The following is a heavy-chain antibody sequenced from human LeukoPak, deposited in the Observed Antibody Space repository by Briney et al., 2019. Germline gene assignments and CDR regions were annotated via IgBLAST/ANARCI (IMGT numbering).Heavy chain of an antibody. CDR2: IYYSGST. J-gene: IGHJ4*02. V-gene: IGHV4-39*01. CDR3: ATSGGYSYGSDY. D-gene: IGHD5-18*01. CDR1: GGSISSISYY. Sequence: PSETLSLTCTVSGGSISSISYYWGWIRQPPGKGLEWIGSIYYSGSTYYNPSLKSRVTISVDTSKNQFSLKLSSVTAADTAVYYCATSGGYSYGSDYWGQGTLVTVSS.